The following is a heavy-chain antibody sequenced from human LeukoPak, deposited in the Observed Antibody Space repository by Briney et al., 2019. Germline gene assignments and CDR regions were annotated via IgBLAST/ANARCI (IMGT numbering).Heavy chain of an antibody. CDR3: ARLESNDYFDP. V-gene: IGHV4-59*08. D-gene: IGHD1-1*01. Sequence: SETLSLTCSVSGGSISGYYWSWIRQPPGQGLEWIGYIYYSGSTNYNPSLKSRVIISRDTSKNQFSLNLSSVTAADTAVYYCARLESNDYFDPWGQGTLVTVSS. CDR1: GGSISGYY. J-gene: IGHJ5*02. CDR2: IYYSGST.